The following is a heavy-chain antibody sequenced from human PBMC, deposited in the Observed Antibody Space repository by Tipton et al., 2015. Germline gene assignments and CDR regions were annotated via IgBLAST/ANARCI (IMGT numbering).Heavy chain of an antibody. J-gene: IGHJ3*02. V-gene: IGHV4-31*03. Sequence: TLSLTCTVSGDSISSGGYYWSWSRQYPGKGLEWLGYSYYSGSTYYNPSLKSRLTISVDMSKNQFSLKLSSVTAADTAVYYCAKEYNSDTSAYYHDALHIWGQGTMVTVSS. CDR2: SYYSGST. D-gene: IGHD3-22*01. CDR3: AKEYNSDTSAYYHDALHI. CDR1: GDSISSGGYY.